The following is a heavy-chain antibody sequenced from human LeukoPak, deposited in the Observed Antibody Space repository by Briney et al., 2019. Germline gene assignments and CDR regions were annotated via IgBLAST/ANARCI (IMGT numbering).Heavy chain of an antibody. D-gene: IGHD3-9*01. V-gene: IGHV3-21*01. Sequence: GGSLRLSCAASGFTFSPYSMNWVRQAPGKGLEWVSSISSSSSYIHYADSVKGRFTISRDNAKNSLYLQMNSLRAEDTAVYYCAREWEYYDILTGTTASFDYWGQGTLVTVSS. J-gene: IGHJ4*02. CDR1: GFTFSPYS. CDR2: ISSSSSYI. CDR3: AREWEYYDILTGTTASFDY.